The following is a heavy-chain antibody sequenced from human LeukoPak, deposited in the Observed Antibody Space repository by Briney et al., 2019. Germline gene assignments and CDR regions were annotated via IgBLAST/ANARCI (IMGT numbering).Heavy chain of an antibody. J-gene: IGHJ4*02. CDR2: MNPNSGNT. CDR3: ARDGYNPPRFDW. D-gene: IGHD5-24*01. Sequence: ASVKVSCKASGGTFSSYAINWVRQATGQGLEWMGWMNPNSGNTGYAQKLQGRVTMTTDTSTSTAYMELRSLRSDDTAVYYCARDGYNPPRFDWWGQGTLVTVSS. CDR1: GGTFSSYA. V-gene: IGHV1-8*02.